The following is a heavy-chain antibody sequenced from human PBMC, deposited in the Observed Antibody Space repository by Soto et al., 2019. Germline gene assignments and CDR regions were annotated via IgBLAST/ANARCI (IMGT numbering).Heavy chain of an antibody. J-gene: IGHJ5*02. V-gene: IGHV6-1*01. CDR2: TYYRSKWYS. CDR1: GAGVFGIMAA. Sequence: SQTLSLTCASPGAGVFGIMAAGTCTRQSPARGLEWLGRTYYRSKWYSYYAPSVKSRITIKPDTSKNQFSLQLNSVTPEDTAVYYCARGPSPLDPWGQGILVTVSS. CDR3: ARGPSPLDP.